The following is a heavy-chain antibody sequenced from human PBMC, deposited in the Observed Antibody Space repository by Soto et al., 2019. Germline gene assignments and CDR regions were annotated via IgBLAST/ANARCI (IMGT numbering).Heavy chain of an antibody. Sequence: PSETLSLTCSVSGGSFSNSDFYWVWIRQPPGKGLEWIGNIYYSGRTYYTPSLKSRVTISVDTSKNQFSLRLSSVTAADTAVYYCARHGGSGSYFPLDYWGRGTLVTVS. D-gene: IGHD6-19*01. J-gene: IGHJ4*02. CDR2: IYYSGRT. CDR1: GGSFSNSDFY. CDR3: ARHGGSGSYFPLDY. V-gene: IGHV4-39*01.